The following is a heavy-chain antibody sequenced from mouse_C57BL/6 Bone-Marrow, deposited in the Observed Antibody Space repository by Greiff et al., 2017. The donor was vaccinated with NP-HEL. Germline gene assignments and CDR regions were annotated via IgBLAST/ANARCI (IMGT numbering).Heavy chain of an antibody. V-gene: IGHV1-80*01. J-gene: IGHJ2*01. CDR2: IYPGDGDT. D-gene: IGHD1-1*01. CDR1: GYAFSSYW. Sequence: VQLQQSGAELVKPGASVKISCKASGYAFSSYWMNWVKQRPGKGLEWIGQIYPGDGDTNYNGKFKGKATLTADKSSSTAYMQLSSLTSEDSAVYFCARWGVVAPDYFDYWGQGTTLTVSS. CDR3: ARWGVVAPDYFDY.